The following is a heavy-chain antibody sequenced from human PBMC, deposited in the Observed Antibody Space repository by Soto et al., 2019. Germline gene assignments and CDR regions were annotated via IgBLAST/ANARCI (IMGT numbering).Heavy chain of an antibody. J-gene: IGHJ5*02. V-gene: IGHV3-21*01. CDR2: ISSSSSYI. CDR3: ARDLNVRGVRNWFDP. CDR1: GFTFSSYS. D-gene: IGHD3-10*02. Sequence: EVQLVESGGGLVKPGGSLRLSCAASGFTFSSYSMNWVRQAPGKGLEWVSAISSSSSYIYYADSVKGRFTISRDNAKNSLYLQMNSLRDEDTAVYYCARDLNVRGVRNWFDPWGQGTLVTGSS.